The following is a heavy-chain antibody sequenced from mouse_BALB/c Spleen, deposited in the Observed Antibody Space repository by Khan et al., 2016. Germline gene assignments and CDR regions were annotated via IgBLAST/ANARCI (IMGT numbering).Heavy chain of an antibody. V-gene: IGHV1S34*01. CDR1: GYSFTGYY. Sequence: LVKTGTSVKISCKASGYSFTGYYMHWVKQSHGKGLEWIGYISCYNGATRYNQKFKGKATFTVDTSSSTAYMQFNSLTSEDSAVYYGASASRGTYYYAMDYWGQGTSVTVSS. J-gene: IGHJ4*01. CDR2: ISCYNGAT. CDR3: ASASRGTYYYAMDY. D-gene: IGHD2-14*01.